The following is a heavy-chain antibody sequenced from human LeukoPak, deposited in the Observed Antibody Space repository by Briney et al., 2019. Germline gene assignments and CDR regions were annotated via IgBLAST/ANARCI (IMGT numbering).Heavy chain of an antibody. CDR2: IYYSGST. CDR3: ARTHYDYVWGTGPYYYYYMDV. CDR1: GGSISSSSYY. D-gene: IGHD3-16*01. J-gene: IGHJ6*03. V-gene: IGHV4-39*07. Sequence: PSETLSLTCTVSGGSISSSSYYWGWIRQPPGKGLEWIGSIYYSGSTYYNPSLKSRVTISVDTSKNQFSLKLSSVTAADTAVYYCARTHYDYVWGTGPYYYYYMDVWGKGTTVTISS.